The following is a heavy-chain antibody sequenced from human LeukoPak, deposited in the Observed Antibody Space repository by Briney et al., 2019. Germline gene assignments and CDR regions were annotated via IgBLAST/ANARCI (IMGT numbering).Heavy chain of an antibody. D-gene: IGHD2-2*01. J-gene: IGHJ4*02. CDR3: AGYCSSTSCYGVDY. Sequence: GGSLRLSCAASGFTFSSYSMNWVRQAPGKGLEWVSYISSSSSTIYYADSVKGRFTISRDNAKNSLYLQMNSLRAEDTAVYYCAGYCSSTSCYGVDYWGQGTLVTVSS. CDR2: ISSSSSTI. V-gene: IGHV3-48*01. CDR1: GFTFSSYS.